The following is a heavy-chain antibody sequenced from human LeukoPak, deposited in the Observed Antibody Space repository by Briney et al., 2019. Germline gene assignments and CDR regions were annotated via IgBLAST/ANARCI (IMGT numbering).Heavy chain of an antibody. CDR3: ASGGYCSSTSCYTLTDY. CDR2: INHSGST. Sequence: SETLSFTCAVYGGSFSGYYWSWIRQPPGKGLEWIGEINHSGSTNYNPSLKSRVTISVDTSKNQFSLKLSSVTAADTAVYYCASGGYCSSTSCYTLTDYWGQGTLVTVSS. D-gene: IGHD2-2*02. J-gene: IGHJ4*02. V-gene: IGHV4-34*01. CDR1: GGSFSGYY.